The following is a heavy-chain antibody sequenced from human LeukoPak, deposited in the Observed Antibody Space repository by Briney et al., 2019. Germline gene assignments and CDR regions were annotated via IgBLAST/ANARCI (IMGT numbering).Heavy chain of an antibody. J-gene: IGHJ4*02. CDR2: ISSSGRTI. CDR1: GFSFNTYA. Sequence: PGGSLRLSCAASGFSFNTYAMNWVRQAPGKGLEWISYISSSGRTIYYADSVKGRFTISRDNAKNSLYLQMNSLRAEDTAVYYCAKCESSSSHYRLLDYWGQGTLVTVSS. D-gene: IGHD6-13*01. CDR3: AKCESSSSHYRLLDY. V-gene: IGHV3-48*03.